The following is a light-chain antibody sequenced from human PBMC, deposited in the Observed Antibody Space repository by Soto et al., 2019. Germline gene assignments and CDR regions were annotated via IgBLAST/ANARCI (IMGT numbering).Light chain of an antibody. CDR3: QQYGSSPLT. CDR2: GAS. V-gene: IGKV3-20*01. J-gene: IGKJ4*01. CDR1: QSVSSSY. Sequence: EIVLTQSPGTLSLSPGERATLSCRASQSVSSSYLAWYQQKPGQAPRLLIYGASSSANGIPDRFSGSGSGTDFTLTISRLEPEDFAVYYCQQYGSSPLTFGGGTKVEIK.